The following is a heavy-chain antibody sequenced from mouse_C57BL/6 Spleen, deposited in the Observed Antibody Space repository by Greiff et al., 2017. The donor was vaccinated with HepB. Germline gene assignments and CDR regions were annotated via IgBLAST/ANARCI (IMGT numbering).Heavy chain of an antibody. CDR2: IDPSDSYT. D-gene: IGHD4-1*01. Sequence: QVQLKQPGAELVMPGASVKLSCKASGYTFTSYWMHWVKQRPGQGLEWIGEIDPSDSYTNYNQKFKGKSTLSVDKSSSTAYMQLSSLTSEDSAVYYCARGTGLYYFDYWGQGTTLTVSS. V-gene: IGHV1-69*01. CDR3: ARGTGLYYFDY. CDR1: GYTFTSYW. J-gene: IGHJ2*01.